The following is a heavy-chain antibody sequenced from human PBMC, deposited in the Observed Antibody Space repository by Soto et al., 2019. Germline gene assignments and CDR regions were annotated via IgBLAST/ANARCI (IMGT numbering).Heavy chain of an antibody. D-gene: IGHD6-19*01. J-gene: IGHJ4*02. Sequence: XGTLSLTCTVSGGSISGHYWIWIRQSPGKGLEWIGYIFYTGSTNYNPSLKSRVTLSADTSKNQFSLRPSSVTAADTAVYYCARVGSSGWSPDYWGQGTLVTVSS. V-gene: IGHV4-59*11. CDR2: IFYTGST. CDR1: GGSISGHY. CDR3: ARVGSSGWSPDY.